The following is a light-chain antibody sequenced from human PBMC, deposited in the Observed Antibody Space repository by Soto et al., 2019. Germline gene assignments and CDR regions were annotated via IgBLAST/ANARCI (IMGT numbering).Light chain of an antibody. Sequence: TLSPSVGDRLTITCRASQSISSWLAWYQQKPGKAPKLLIYDASSLESGVPSRFSGSGSGTEFTLTISSLQPDDVAIYYCQQYNDYSWTFGQGTNVAI. V-gene: IGKV1-5*01. CDR2: DAS. CDR3: QQYNDYSWT. J-gene: IGKJ1*01. CDR1: QSISSW.